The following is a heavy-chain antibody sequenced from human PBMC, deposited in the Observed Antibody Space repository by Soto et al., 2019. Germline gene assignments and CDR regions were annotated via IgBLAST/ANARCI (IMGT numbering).Heavy chain of an antibody. CDR3: AREFSTVTNYCMDV. Sequence: QVQLQESGPGLVKPSETLSLTCTVSGGSISSYYWSWIRQPPGKGLEWIGYFYYSGSTNYNPSLKSRVTISVDTSKNQFSLKLSSVTAADTAVYYCAREFSTVTNYCMDVWGQGTTVTVSS. V-gene: IGHV4-59*01. J-gene: IGHJ6*02. CDR1: GGSISSYY. D-gene: IGHD4-17*01. CDR2: FYYSGST.